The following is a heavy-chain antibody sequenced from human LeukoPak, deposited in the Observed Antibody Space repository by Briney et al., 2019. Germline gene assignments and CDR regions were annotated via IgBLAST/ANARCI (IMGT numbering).Heavy chain of an antibody. CDR1: GGSFSGYY. J-gene: IGHJ3*02. V-gene: IGHV4-34*01. D-gene: IGHD3-10*01. CDR3: ASGYVSVGAFDI. CDR2: INHSGST. Sequence: SETLSLTCAVYGGSFSGYYWSWIRQPPGKGLEWIGEINHSGSTNYNPSLKSRVTISVDTSKNQFSLKLSSVTAADTAVYYRASGYVSVGAFDIWGQGTMVTVSS.